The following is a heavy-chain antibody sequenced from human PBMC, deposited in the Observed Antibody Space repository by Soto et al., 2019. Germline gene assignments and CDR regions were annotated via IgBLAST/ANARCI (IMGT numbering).Heavy chain of an antibody. CDR2: ISYDGSNK. Sequence: GGSLRLSCAASGFTFSNYGMHWVRQAPGKGLEWVAVISYDGSNKYYADSVKGRFTISRDNSKNTLYLQMNSLRAEDTAVYYCAKDPRYCSGGSCGYWGQGTLVTVSS. D-gene: IGHD2-15*01. CDR1: GFTFSNYG. J-gene: IGHJ4*02. V-gene: IGHV3-30*18. CDR3: AKDPRYCSGGSCGY.